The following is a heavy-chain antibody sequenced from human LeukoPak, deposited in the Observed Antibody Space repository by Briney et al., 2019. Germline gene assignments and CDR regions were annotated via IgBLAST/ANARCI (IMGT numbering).Heavy chain of an antibody. CDR3: TTDPGYSGYDFDY. D-gene: IGHD5-12*01. Sequence: GGSLRLSYAASGFTFSNAWMNWVRQAPGKGLEWVGRIKSKTDGGTTDYAAPVKGRFTISRDDSKNTLYLQMNSLKTEDTAVYYCTTDPGYSGYDFDYWGQGTLVTVSS. J-gene: IGHJ4*02. CDR2: IKSKTDGGTT. V-gene: IGHV3-15*07. CDR1: GFTFSNAW.